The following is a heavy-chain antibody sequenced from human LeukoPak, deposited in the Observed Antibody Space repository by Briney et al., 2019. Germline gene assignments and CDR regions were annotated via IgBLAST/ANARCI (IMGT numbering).Heavy chain of an antibody. CDR3: AKRGTSGYALDY. Sequence: GRSLRLSCAASGFTIDDCAMHWVRQAPGQGLERVSGIVWYIGVIGYTASVKGRFNFSRDDAKTSLYLQINSLRAEDMALYYCAKRGTSGYALDYWGQGTLVTVSS. CDR2: IVWYIGVI. D-gene: IGHD3-22*01. J-gene: IGHJ4*02. V-gene: IGHV3-9*03. CDR1: GFTIDDCA.